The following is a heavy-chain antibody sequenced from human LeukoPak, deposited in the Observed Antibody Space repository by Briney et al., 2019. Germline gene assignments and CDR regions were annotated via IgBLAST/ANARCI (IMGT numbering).Heavy chain of an antibody. CDR3: AREGGPYRPPDY. Sequence: SRTLSLTCGVSGGSITNTNYWTWFRQPPGKGLEWIGEVNLQGGTNYNPSLMSRVAISVDKSENHISLQLTSVTAADTAVYYCAREGGPYRPPDYSGQGTLVTVSS. J-gene: IGHJ4*02. V-gene: IGHV4-4*02. CDR1: GGSITNTNY. CDR2: VNLQGGT.